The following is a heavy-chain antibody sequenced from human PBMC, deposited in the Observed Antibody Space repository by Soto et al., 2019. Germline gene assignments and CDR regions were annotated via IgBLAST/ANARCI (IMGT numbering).Heavy chain of an antibody. CDR2: ISYDGSNK. D-gene: IGHD5-12*01. CDR3: AKDLPDPGEMATIMMSGTPDY. V-gene: IGHV3-30*18. J-gene: IGHJ4*02. CDR1: GFTFSSYG. Sequence: GGSLRLSCAASGFTFSSYGMHWVRQAPGKGLEWVAVISYDGSNKYYADSVKGRFTISRDNSKNTLYLQMNSLRAEDTAVYYCAKDLPDPGEMATIMMSGTPDYWGQGTLVTVSS.